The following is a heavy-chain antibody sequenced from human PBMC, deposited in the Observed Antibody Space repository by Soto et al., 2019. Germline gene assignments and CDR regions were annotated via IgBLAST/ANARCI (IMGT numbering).Heavy chain of an antibody. V-gene: IGHV3-30-3*01. Sequence: QVQLVESGGGVVQPGRSLRLSCAASGFTFSSYAMHWVRQAPGKGLEWVAVISYDGSNKYYADSVKGRFTISRDNSKNTLYLQMNSLRAEDTAVYYCARAAREAHTFGGVIALNWFDPWGQGTLVTVSS. CDR3: ARAAREAHTFGGVIALNWFDP. CDR1: GFTFSSYA. D-gene: IGHD3-16*02. J-gene: IGHJ5*02. CDR2: ISYDGSNK.